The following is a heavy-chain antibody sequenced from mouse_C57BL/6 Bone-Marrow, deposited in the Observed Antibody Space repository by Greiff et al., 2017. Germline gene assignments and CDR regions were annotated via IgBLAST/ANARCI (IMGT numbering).Heavy chain of an antibody. CDR3: ARHVTGTYFDV. CDR2: ISSGGSYT. V-gene: IGHV5-6*01. D-gene: IGHD4-1*01. Sequence: EVQGVESGGDLVKPGGSLKLSCAASGFTFSSYGMSWVRQTPDKRLEWVATISSGGSYTYYPDSVKGRFTISRDNAKNTLYLQMSSLKSEDTAMYYCARHVTGTYFDVWGTGTTVTGSS. CDR1: GFTFSSYG. J-gene: IGHJ1*03.